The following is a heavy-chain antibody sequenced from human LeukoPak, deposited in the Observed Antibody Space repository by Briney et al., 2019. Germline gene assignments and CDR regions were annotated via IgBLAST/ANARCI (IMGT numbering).Heavy chain of an antibody. D-gene: IGHD6-13*01. J-gene: IGHJ4*02. V-gene: IGHV1-18*01. CDR1: GYTFTSYG. Sequence: ASVNVSCKASGYTFTSYGISWVRQAPGQGLEWMGWISAYNGNTNYAQKLQGRVIMTTDTSTSTAYMELRSLRSDDTAVYYCARFQGAAGTLFAFANWGQETLVTFSS. CDR2: ISAYNGNT. CDR3: ARFQGAAGTLFAFAN.